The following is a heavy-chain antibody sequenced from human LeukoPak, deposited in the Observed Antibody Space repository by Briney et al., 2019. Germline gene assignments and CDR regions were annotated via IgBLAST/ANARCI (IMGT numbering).Heavy chain of an antibody. Sequence: SVKVSCKASGGTFSSYAISWVRQAPGQGLEWMGGIIPSLGTANYAQKFQGRVTITTDESTSTAYMGLSSLRSEDTAVYYCARELGILGAFDIWGQGTMVTVSS. CDR2: IIPSLGTA. J-gene: IGHJ3*02. V-gene: IGHV1-69*05. CDR1: GGTFSSYA. CDR3: ARELGILGAFDI. D-gene: IGHD7-27*01.